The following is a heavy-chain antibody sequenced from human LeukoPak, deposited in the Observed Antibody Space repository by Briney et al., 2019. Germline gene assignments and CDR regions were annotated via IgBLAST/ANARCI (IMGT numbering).Heavy chain of an antibody. D-gene: IGHD4-11*01. Sequence: SETLSLTCSVSGGSITSSSYYWGWIRQPPEKGLEWIGSIFYTGGTNYSPSLKSRVTMSVDTFKNQFSLKLSSVTAADTAVYYCARHGGTRVTLVEVYYFDYWGQGTLVTVSS. CDR2: IFYTGGT. V-gene: IGHV4-39*01. J-gene: IGHJ4*02. CDR3: ARHGGTRVTLVEVYYFDY. CDR1: GGSITSSSYY.